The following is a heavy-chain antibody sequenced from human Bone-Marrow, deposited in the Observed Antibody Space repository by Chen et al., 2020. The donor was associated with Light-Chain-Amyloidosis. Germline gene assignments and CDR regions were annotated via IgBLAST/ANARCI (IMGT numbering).Heavy chain of an antibody. D-gene: IGHD5-12*01. CDR1: GYTFPNYW. CDR3: ARRRDGYNFDY. J-gene: IGHJ4*02. V-gene: IGHV5-51*01. Sequence: EVQLEQSGPEVKKPGESLKISCKGSGYTFPNYWIGWVRPMPGKGLEWMGVIYPDDPDARDIPSFASQVTISADKSITTAYLQGGSLKASDTAMYYCARRRDGYNFDYWCQGTLVTVSS. CDR2: IYPDDPDA.